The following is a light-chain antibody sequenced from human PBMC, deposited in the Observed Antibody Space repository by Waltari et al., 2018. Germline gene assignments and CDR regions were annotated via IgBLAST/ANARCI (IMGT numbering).Light chain of an antibody. CDR2: EDN. V-gene: IGLV3-10*01. CDR3: YSSDTTGLRV. Sequence: SYELPQPPSVSVSPGQTARITCSGHELPRKYAYWFQQKSGQAPRLVIYEDNKRPSGIPARFSGSSSGTVATLTITGAQVDDEADYYCYSSDTTGLRVFGGGTTVVVL. J-gene: IGLJ1*01. CDR1: ELPRKY.